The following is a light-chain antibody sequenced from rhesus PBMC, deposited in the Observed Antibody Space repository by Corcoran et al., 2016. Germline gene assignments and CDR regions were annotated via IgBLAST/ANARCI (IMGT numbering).Light chain of an antibody. CDR1: QSLSIW. CDR3: LQYSSSPLT. Sequence: DIQMTQSPSSLSAPVGDTVTITCRASQSLSIWLDWFQQKPGKAPKLLIYKASSLQTGVPSRFSGSGSGTDFTLTISCLQPEDFATYYCLQYSSSPLTFGGGTKVEIK. J-gene: IGKJ4*01. CDR2: KAS. V-gene: IGKV1-22*01.